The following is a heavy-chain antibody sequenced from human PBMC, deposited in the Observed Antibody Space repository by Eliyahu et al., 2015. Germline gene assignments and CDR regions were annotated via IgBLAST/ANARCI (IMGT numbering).Heavy chain of an antibody. D-gene: IGHD2-2*01. CDR1: GGTXXSYA. CDR2: IIPIFGTA. V-gene: IGHV1-69*01. J-gene: IGHJ6*02. CDR3: ARDKVVPAAITSGMDV. Sequence: QVQLVQSXAEVKKPGSSVKVSCTASGGTXXSYAISWVRQAPGQGLEWMGGIIPIFGTANYAQKFQGRVTITADESTSTAYMELSSLRSEDTAVYYCARDKVVPAAITSGMDVWGQGTTVTVSS.